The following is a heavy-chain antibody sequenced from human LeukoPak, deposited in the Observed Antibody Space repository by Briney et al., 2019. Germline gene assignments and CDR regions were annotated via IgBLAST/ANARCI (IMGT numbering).Heavy chain of an antibody. V-gene: IGHV3-21*01. CDR2: ISSRSTYI. CDR3: ARVPSDIVVVEPATPDF. J-gene: IGHJ4*02. Sequence: PGGSLRLSCAASGFTFSSFSMNWVRQAPGKGLEWVSSISSRSTYIYYADSVRGRFTIPRDNAKNSLYLQMNSLRAEDTAVYYCARVPSDIVVVEPATPDFWGQGTLVTVSS. CDR1: GFTFSSFS. D-gene: IGHD2-15*01.